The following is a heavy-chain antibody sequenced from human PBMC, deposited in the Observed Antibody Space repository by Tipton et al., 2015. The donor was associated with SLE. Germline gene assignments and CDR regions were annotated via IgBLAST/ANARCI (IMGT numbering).Heavy chain of an antibody. J-gene: IGHJ4*02. Sequence: SLRLSCAASGFTFSSYAMSWVRQAPGKGLEWVSAISGSGGSTYYADSVKGRFTISRDNSKSTLYLQMNSLRAEDTAVYYCAKDPTFIAVAGLFDYWGQGTLVTVSS. CDR3: AKDPTFIAVAGLFDY. D-gene: IGHD6-19*01. V-gene: IGHV3-23*01. CDR1: GFTFSSYA. CDR2: ISGSGGST.